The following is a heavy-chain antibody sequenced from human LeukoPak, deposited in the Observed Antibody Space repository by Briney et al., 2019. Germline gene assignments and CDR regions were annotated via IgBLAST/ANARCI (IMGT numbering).Heavy chain of an antibody. D-gene: IGHD1-20*01. CDR2: INPSGGST. Sequence: GASVKVSCKASGYTFTSYYMHWVRQAPGQGLEWMGIINPSGGSTSYAQKFQGRVTMTRDMSTSTVYMELSSLRSEDTAVYYCARDRRNWNDGGRPYYYFDYWGQGTLVTVSS. V-gene: IGHV1-46*01. J-gene: IGHJ4*02. CDR3: ARDRRNWNDGGRPYYYFDY. CDR1: GYTFTSYY.